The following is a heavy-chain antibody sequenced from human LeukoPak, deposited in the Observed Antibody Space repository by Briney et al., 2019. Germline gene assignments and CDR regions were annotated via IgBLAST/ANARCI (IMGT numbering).Heavy chain of an antibody. CDR2: ISSRSRTI. V-gene: IGHV3-48*01. Sequence: GGSLRLSCAASGFTFSNYSMNWVRQAPGKGLEWVSYISSRSRTIYYADSVKGRFTISRDNAKNSLYLQMNSLRAEDTAVYYCARDHDWGYMDVWGKGTTVTVSS. CDR3: ARDHDWGYMDV. CDR1: GFTFSNYS. D-gene: IGHD7-27*01. J-gene: IGHJ6*03.